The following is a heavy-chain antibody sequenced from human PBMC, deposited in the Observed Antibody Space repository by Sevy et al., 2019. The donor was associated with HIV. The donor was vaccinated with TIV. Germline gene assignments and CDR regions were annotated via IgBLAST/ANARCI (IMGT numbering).Heavy chain of an antibody. V-gene: IGHV3-15*01. D-gene: IGHD3-22*01. CDR1: GFTFSNAW. CDR3: TTGGMKWLYPLFDY. CDR2: IKSKTDGGTT. J-gene: IGHJ4*02. Sequence: GGSLRLSCAASGFTFSNAWMSWVRQAPGKGLEWVGRIKSKTDGGTTDYAAPVKGRFTISRDDSKNTLYLQMNSLKTEDTAVYYCTTGGMKWLYPLFDYWGQGTLVTVSS.